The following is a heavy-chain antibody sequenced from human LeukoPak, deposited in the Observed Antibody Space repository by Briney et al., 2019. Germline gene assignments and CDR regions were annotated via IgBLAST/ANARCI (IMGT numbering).Heavy chain of an antibody. CDR2: IYYSGST. CDR3: AGLWFGELLYNWFDP. J-gene: IGHJ5*02. V-gene: IGHV4-39*01. Sequence: SETLSLTWTVSGGSISSSSYYWGWIRQPPGKGLEWIGSIYYSGSTYYNPSLKSRVTISVDTSKNQFSLKLSSVTAADTAVYYCAGLWFGELLYNWFDPWGQGTLVTVSS. D-gene: IGHD3-10*01. CDR1: GGSISSSSYY.